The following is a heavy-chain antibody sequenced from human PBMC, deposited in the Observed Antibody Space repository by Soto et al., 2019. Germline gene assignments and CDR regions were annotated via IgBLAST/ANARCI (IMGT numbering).Heavy chain of an antibody. Sequence: VGSLRLSCAASGFTFSMYWMHWVRQVPGKGPEWVSRINDDGISTNYADSVKGRFTISRDNAKNTLYLQVNALRVEDTAVYYCTRGPRSTSTGTGAFWGQGTLVTVSS. CDR2: INDDGIST. CDR3: TRGPRSTSTGTGAF. CDR1: GFTFSMYW. V-gene: IGHV3-74*01. J-gene: IGHJ4*02. D-gene: IGHD1-1*01.